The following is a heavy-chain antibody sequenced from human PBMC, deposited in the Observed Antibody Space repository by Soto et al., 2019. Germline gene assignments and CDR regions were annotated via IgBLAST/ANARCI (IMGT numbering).Heavy chain of an antibody. Sequence: QLQLQESGPGLVKPSETLSLTCTVSGGSISSSSYYWGWIRQPPGKGLEWIGSIYYSGSTYYNPSLKSRVTISVDTSKNQFSLKLSSVTAADTAVYYCARLGVAVAGARGWGQGTLVTVSS. V-gene: IGHV4-39*01. CDR2: IYYSGST. J-gene: IGHJ4*02. CDR1: GGSISSSSYY. CDR3: ARLGVAVAGARG. D-gene: IGHD6-19*01.